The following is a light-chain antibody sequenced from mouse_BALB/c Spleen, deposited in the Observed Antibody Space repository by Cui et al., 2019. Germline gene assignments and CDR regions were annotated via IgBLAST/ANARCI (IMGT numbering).Light chain of an antibody. CDR1: SSVMY. J-gene: IGKJ1*01. Sequence: QIVLTQSPAIMSASLGEEITLTCSASSSVMYMHWYQQKSGTSPKLLIDSTSNLASGGPSRFSGSGSGTFYSLTISSVEAEDAADYYCHQWSSYPWTVGGGTKLEIK. V-gene: IGKV4-80*01. CDR3: HQWSSYPWT. CDR2: STS.